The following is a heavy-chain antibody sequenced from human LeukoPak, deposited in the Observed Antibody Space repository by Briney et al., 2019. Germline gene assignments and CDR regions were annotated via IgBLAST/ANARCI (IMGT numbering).Heavy chain of an antibody. CDR2: INAGNGNT. CDR1: GYTFTSYA. CDR3: ARPSRWLQYLYFDY. J-gene: IGHJ4*02. V-gene: IGHV1-3*01. Sequence: ASVKVSCKASGYTFTSYAMHWVRQAPGQRLEWTGWINAGNGNTKYSQKFQGRVTITRDTSASTAYMELSSLRSEDTAVYYCARPSRWLQYLYFDYWGQGTLVTVSS. D-gene: IGHD5-24*01.